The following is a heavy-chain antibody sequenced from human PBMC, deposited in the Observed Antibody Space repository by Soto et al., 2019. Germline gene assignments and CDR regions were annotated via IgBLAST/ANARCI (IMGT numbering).Heavy chain of an antibody. J-gene: IGHJ4*02. CDR3: ARDRYCGGDCYFDY. CDR2: IIPIFGTA. CDR1: GGTFSSYA. V-gene: IGHV1-69*13. Sequence: SVKVSCKASGGTFSSYAISWVRQAPGQGLEWMGGIIPIFGTANYAQKFQGRVTITADESTSTAYMELSSLRSEDTAVYYCARDRYCGGDCYFDYWGQGTLVTVSS. D-gene: IGHD2-21*02.